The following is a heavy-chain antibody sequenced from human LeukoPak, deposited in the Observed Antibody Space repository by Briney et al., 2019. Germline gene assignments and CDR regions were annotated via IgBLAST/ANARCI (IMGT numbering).Heavy chain of an antibody. CDR1: GGSISSHY. CDR2: IYYSGST. Sequence: SETLSLTCTVSGGSISSHYWSWIRQPPGKGLEWIGYIYYSGSTNYNPSLKSRVTISVDTSKNQFSLKLSSVTAADTAVYYCARENEGYCSSTSCFSNWFDPWGQGTLVNVSS. CDR3: ARENEGYCSSTSCFSNWFDP. D-gene: IGHD2-2*01. V-gene: IGHV4-59*11. J-gene: IGHJ5*02.